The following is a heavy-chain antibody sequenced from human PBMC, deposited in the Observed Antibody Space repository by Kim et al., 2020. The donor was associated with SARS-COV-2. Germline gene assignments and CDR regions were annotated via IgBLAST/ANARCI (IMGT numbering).Heavy chain of an antibody. J-gene: IGHJ5*02. Sequence: SETLSLTCTVSGGSISSGDYYWSWIRQPPGKGLEWIGYIYYSGSTYYNPSLKSRVTISVDTSKNQSSLKLSSVTAADTAVYYCARTKRITIFGVVQWFDPWGQGTLVTVSA. CDR3: ARTKRITIFGVVQWFDP. D-gene: IGHD3-3*01. CDR1: GGSISSGDYY. V-gene: IGHV4-30-4*01. CDR2: IYYSGST.